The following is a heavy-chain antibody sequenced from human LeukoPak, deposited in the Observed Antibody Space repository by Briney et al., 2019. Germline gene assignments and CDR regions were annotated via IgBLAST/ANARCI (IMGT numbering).Heavy chain of an antibody. CDR2: INSNSGGT. D-gene: IGHD5-24*01. J-gene: IGHJ4*02. CDR3: ARVQGYNEVYYFDY. V-gene: IGHV1-2*02. CDR1: GYTFTGYY. Sequence: ASVKASCKASGYTFTGYYIHWVRQAPGQGLEWMGWINSNSGGTNYAQKLQGRVTMTRDTSISTAYMELSRLRSDDTAVYYCARVQGYNEVYYFDYWGQGTLVTVSS.